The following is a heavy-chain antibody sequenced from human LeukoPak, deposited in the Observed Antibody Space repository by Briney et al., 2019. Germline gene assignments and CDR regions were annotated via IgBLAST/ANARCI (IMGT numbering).Heavy chain of an antibody. CDR1: GGTFSSYA. CDR2: IIPIFGTA. D-gene: IGHD3-3*01. Sequence: SVKVSCKASGGTFSSYAISWVRQAPGQGFEWMGGIIPIFGTANYAQKFQGRVTITADESTSTAYMELSSLRSEDTAVYYCARGYDFWSGSPLDYYYYYMDVWGKGTTVTVSS. V-gene: IGHV1-69*13. J-gene: IGHJ6*03. CDR3: ARGYDFWSGSPLDYYYYYMDV.